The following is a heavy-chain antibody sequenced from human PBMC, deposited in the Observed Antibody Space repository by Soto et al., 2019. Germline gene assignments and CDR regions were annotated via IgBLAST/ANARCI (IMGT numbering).Heavy chain of an antibody. CDR2: ISAYNGNT. CDR3: ARGLHYDSSLLYYYYGMEV. D-gene: IGHD3-22*01. CDR1: GYTVTSYG. J-gene: IGHJ6*02. V-gene: IGHV1-18*01. Sequence: QVQLVQSGAEVKKPGASVKVSCKASGYTVTSYGISWVRQAPGQGLEWMGWISAYNGNTNYAQKLQGRVTMTTDTSTSTAYMELRSLRSDDTAVYYCARGLHYDSSLLYYYYGMEVWGQGTTVTVSS.